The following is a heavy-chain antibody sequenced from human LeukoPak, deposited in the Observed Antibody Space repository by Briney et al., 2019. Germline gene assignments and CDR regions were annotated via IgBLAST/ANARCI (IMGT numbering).Heavy chain of an antibody. V-gene: IGHV4-34*01. CDR2: INHSGST. J-gene: IGHJ4*02. CDR3: ATAGSGSYLS. D-gene: IGHD3-10*01. Sequence: PSETLSLTCAVYGGSFSGYYWSWIRQPPGKGLEWIGEINHSGSTNYNPSLKSRVTISVDTSKNQFSLKLSSVTAADTAVYYCATAGSGSYLSWGQGTLVTVSS. CDR1: GGSFSGYY.